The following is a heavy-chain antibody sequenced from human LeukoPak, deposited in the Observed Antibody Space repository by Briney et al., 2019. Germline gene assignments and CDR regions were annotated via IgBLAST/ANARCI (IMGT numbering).Heavy chain of an antibody. CDR3: ARERGGGRFLEWLPEPVYDY. V-gene: IGHV4-4*07. CDR2: IYTSGST. D-gene: IGHD3-3*01. J-gene: IGHJ4*02. Sequence: SETLSLTCTVSGGSISSYYWSWIRQPAGKGLEWIGRIYTSGSTNYNPSLKSRVTMSVDTSKNQCSLKLSSVTAADTAVYYCARERGGGRFLEWLPEPVYDYWGQGTLVTVSS. CDR1: GGSISSYY.